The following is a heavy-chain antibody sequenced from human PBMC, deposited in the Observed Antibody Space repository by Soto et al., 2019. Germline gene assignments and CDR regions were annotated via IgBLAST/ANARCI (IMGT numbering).Heavy chain of an antibody. Sequence: ASVKVSCKASGYTFTSYYMHWVRQAPGQGLEWMGIINPSGGSTSYAQKFQGRVTMTRDTSTSTVYMELSSLRAEDTAVYYCARVLVSSGYYPGYYYYGMDVWGQGTTVTVSS. CDR3: ARVLVSSGYYPGYYYYGMDV. J-gene: IGHJ6*02. CDR2: INPSGGST. V-gene: IGHV1-46*01. D-gene: IGHD3-22*01. CDR1: GYTFTSYY.